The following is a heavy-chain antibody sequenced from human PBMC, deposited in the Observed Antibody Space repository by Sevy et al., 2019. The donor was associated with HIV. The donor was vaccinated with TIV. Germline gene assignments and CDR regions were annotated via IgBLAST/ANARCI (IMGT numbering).Heavy chain of an antibody. CDR3: TTDREYGDFKGGFDY. V-gene: IGHV3-15*01. D-gene: IGHD4-17*01. J-gene: IGHJ4*02. Sequence: GGSLRLSCAASGLTFTNAWMGWVRQAPGKGLEWVGRIRSNTDGGTTDYAAPLKGKFTISRDDSKNTLYLQMNILKRADTAVYYCTTDREYGDFKGGFDYWGQGTLVTVSS. CDR2: IRSNTDGGTT. CDR1: GLTFTNAW.